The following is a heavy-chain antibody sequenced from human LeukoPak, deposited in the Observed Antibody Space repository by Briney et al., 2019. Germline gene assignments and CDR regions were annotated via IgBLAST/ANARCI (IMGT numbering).Heavy chain of an antibody. Sequence: PGRSLRLSCAASGFTFSSYGMHWVRQAPGKGLEWVSAISGSGGSTYYADSVKGRFTISRDNSKNTLYLQMNSLRAEDTAVYYCAKGYYYDSSGYYPFGGWGQGTLVTVSS. D-gene: IGHD3-22*01. CDR1: GFTFSSYG. J-gene: IGHJ4*02. V-gene: IGHV3-23*01. CDR2: ISGSGGST. CDR3: AKGYYYDSSGYYPFGG.